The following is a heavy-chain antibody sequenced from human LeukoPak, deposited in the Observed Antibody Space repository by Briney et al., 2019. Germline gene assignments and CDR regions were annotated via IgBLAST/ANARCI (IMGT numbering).Heavy chain of an antibody. V-gene: IGHV1-18*01. CDR1: GYTFTSHG. CDR3: ARASGYYDLWSGYYTYFDY. J-gene: IGHJ4*02. CDR2: ISVYNGNT. Sequence: GASVKVSCKASGYTFTSHGISWVRQAPGQGLEWMGWISVYNGNTNYAQKLQGGVTMTTDTSTTTAYMELRSLRSDDTAVYYCARASGYYDLWSGYYTYFDYWGQGTLVTVSS. D-gene: IGHD3-3*01.